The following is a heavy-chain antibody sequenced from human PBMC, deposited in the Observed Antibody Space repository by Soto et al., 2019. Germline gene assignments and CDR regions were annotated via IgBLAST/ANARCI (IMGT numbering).Heavy chain of an antibody. CDR2: IIPIVGTA. CDR3: AIGWQGYPPLYYGMDV. CDR1: GGTFSSYA. J-gene: IGHJ6*02. D-gene: IGHD5-12*01. V-gene: IGHV1-69*06. Sequence: QVQLVQSGAEVKKPGSSVKVSCKASGGTFSSYAISWVRQAPGQGLEWMGGIIPIVGTANYAQKFQGRVTITADKSTSTAYMERSSLRSEDTAVYYCAIGWQGYPPLYYGMDVWGQGNTVTVSS.